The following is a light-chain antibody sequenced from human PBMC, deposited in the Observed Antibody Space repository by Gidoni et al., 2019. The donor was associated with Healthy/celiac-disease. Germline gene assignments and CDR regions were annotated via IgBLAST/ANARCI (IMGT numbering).Light chain of an antibody. J-gene: IGKJ4*01. CDR3: QQRSNWPSLT. V-gene: IGKV3-11*01. CDR2: DAS. CDR1: QSVSSY. Sequence: EIVLTQSPATLSLSPGERATLSCRASQSVSSYLAWYQQKPGQAPRLLIYDASNRATGIPARFSGSGSGTDFTLTISSLEPEDSAVYYCQQRSNWPSLTFXGXTKVEIK.